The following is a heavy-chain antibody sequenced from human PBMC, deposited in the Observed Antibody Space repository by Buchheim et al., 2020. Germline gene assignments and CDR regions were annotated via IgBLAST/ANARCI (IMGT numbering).Heavy chain of an antibody. V-gene: IGHV4-31*03. CDR2: IYHSGTT. CDR3: ATRPSDLSYWYFDL. D-gene: IGHD6-6*01. J-gene: IGHJ2*01. CDR1: NGSISSDDFY. Sequence: QVQLQESGPGLVKPSQTLSLTCTVSNGSISSDDFYWSWIRQHPGKGLEWIGYIYHSGTTYYNPSLRSRLDISMDTSKNPFSLNLDSVTAADTAIYYCATRPSDLSYWYFDLWGRGTL.